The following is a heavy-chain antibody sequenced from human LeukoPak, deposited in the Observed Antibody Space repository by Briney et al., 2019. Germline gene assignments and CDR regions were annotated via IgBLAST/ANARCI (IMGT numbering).Heavy chain of an antibody. V-gene: IGHV3-30-3*01. CDR2: ISYDGGNK. J-gene: IGHJ5*02. CDR1: GFTFSSYA. Sequence: GRSLRLSCAASGFTFSSYAMHWVRQAPGKGLEWVAVISYDGGNKYYADSVKGRFTISRDNSKNTLYLQMNSLRAEDTAVYYCARDSPSYYDFWSGYEGRGYNWFDPWGQGTLVTVSS. CDR3: ARDSPSYYDFWSGYEGRGYNWFDP. D-gene: IGHD3-3*01.